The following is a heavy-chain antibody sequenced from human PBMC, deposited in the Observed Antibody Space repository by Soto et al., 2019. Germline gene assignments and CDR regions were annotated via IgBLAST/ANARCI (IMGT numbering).Heavy chain of an antibody. CDR3: ARGMGSNYKFLAAAGQRDYFDY. Sequence: PSETLSLTCAVSGGSISSSNWWSWVRQPPGKGLEWIGEIYHSGSTNYNPSLKSRVTISVDKSKNQFSLKLSSVTAADTAVYYCARGMGSNYKFLAAAGQRDYFDYWGQGTLVTVSS. CDR2: IYHSGST. CDR1: GGSISSSNW. V-gene: IGHV4-4*02. D-gene: IGHD6-25*01. J-gene: IGHJ4*02.